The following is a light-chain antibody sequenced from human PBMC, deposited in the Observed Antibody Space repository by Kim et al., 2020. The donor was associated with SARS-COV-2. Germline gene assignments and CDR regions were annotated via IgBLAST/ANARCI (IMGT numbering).Light chain of an antibody. CDR2: KAS. CDR3: QQYKSYPPWT. J-gene: IGKJ1*01. CDR1: QSISSW. Sequence: DIQMTQSPSTLSASVGDRVTITCRASQSISSWLAWYQQKPGKAPKLLIYKASSLESGVPSRFSGSGSGTEFILTISSLQPDDFATYYCQQYKSYPPWTFGQGTKVDIK. V-gene: IGKV1-5*03.